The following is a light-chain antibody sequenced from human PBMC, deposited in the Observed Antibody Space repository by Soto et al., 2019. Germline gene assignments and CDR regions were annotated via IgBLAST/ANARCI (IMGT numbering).Light chain of an antibody. Sequence: EIVLTQSPATLSLSPGERATLSCRASQSVSSYLAWYQQKPGQAPRLLIYDASNRATGIPARFGGSGSGTDFTLTISSLEPEDFAVYYCQQRSNWPRSITFGQGTRLEIK. V-gene: IGKV3-11*01. CDR3: QQRSNWPRSIT. CDR1: QSVSSY. CDR2: DAS. J-gene: IGKJ5*01.